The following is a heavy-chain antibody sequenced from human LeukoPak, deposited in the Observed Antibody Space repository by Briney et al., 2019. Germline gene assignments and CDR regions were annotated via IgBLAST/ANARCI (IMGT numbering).Heavy chain of an antibody. V-gene: IGHV3-64D*09. CDR2: INSNGGNT. Sequence: GGSLRLSCSASGFTFSNYPMHWVRQVPGKGLEYVSAINSNGGNTYYADSAQGRFTISRDNSKNALYLQMSSLRAEDTAVYYCVRRRDGYNLWGQGTLVTVSS. J-gene: IGHJ4*02. CDR3: VRRRDGYNL. CDR1: GFTFSNYP. D-gene: IGHD5-24*01.